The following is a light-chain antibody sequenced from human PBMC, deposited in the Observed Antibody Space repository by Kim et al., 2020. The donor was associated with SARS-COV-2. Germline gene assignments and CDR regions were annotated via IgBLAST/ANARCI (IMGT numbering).Light chain of an antibody. CDR3: QQYNNWPPWT. CDR1: QSVSSN. J-gene: IGKJ1*01. V-gene: IGKV3-15*01. CDR2: GAS. Sequence: SPGERATLSCRASQSVSSNLAWNQQNPGQAPRLLIYGASTRATGIPARSSGSGSGTEFTLTISSLQSEDFAVYYCQQYNNWPPWTFGQGTKVDIK.